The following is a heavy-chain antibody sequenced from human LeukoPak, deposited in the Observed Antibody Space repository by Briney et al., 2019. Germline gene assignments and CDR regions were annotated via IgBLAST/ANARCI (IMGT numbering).Heavy chain of an antibody. J-gene: IGHJ6*03. CDR2: ISGSGATT. V-gene: IGHV3-23*01. D-gene: IGHD3-10*01. CDR1: GFTFNNYA. CDR3: ARDRGDGYYMDV. Sequence: GGSLRLSCAASGFTFNNYAMTWVRQAPGKGLEWVSAISGSGATTYYADSVKGRFTISRDSSKNTLYLQMNSLRAEDTAVYYCARDRGDGYYMDVWGKGTTVTVSS.